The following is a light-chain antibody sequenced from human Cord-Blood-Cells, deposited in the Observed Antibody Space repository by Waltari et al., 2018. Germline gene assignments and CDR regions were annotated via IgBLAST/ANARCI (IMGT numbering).Light chain of an antibody. V-gene: IGLV3-1*01. CDR2: HDS. Sequence: SYELTHPPSASVSPGQTASITCSGDTLGDKYAFWYHQQPGQSPVLVIYHDSKRPSGIPERFSGSNSGNTATLTISGTQAMDEADYYCQAWDSSTVVFGGGTKLTVL. CDR3: QAWDSSTVV. CDR1: TLGDKY. J-gene: IGLJ2*01.